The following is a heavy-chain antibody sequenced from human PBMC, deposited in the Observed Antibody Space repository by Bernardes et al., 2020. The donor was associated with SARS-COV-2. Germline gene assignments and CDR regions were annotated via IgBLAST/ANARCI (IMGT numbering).Heavy chain of an antibody. V-gene: IGHV4-59*11. J-gene: IGHJ4*02. CDR3: ARGFDY. CDR2: IYYIGSP. CDR1: GGSISSHY. Sequence: SETLSLTCTASGGSISSHYWSWIRQPPGKGLEWIGYIYYIGSPNYNPSHKSRVTISVDTSKNQFSLKLSSVTAADTAVYYCARGFDYWGQGTLVTVSS.